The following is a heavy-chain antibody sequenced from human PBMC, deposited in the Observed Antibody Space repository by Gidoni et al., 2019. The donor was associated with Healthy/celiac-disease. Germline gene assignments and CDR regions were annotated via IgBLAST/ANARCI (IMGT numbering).Heavy chain of an antibody. D-gene: IGHD5-18*01. CDR1: GFTFSSYS. CDR2: ISSSSSYI. CDR3: ARDKYSYGLYYYYYGMDV. V-gene: IGHV3-21*01. J-gene: IGHJ6*02. Sequence: EVQLVESGGGLVKPGGSLRLSCAASGFTFSSYSMNGVRQAPGKGLEWVSSISSSSSYIYYADSVKGRFTISRDNAKNSLYLQMNSLRAEDTAVYYCARDKYSYGLYYYYYGMDVWGQGTTVTVSS.